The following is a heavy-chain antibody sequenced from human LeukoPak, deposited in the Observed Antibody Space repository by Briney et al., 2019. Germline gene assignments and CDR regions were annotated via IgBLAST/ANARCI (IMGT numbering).Heavy chain of an antibody. CDR3: AKDIGAHQFDS. Sequence: SGGSLRLSCAASGFTFSNYAMSWVRQAPGKGLEWVSAISGIGDRTYHADSVKGRFTISRDNSKNTLYLQMNSLRAEDTAVYYCAKDIGAHQFDSWGQGTLVIVSS. V-gene: IGHV3-23*01. D-gene: IGHD3-10*01. CDR2: ISGIGDRT. CDR1: GFTFSNYA. J-gene: IGHJ4*02.